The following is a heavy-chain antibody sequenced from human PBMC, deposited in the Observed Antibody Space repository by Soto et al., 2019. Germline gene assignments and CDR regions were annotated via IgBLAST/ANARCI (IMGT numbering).Heavy chain of an antibody. CDR1: GYTFTSYG. Sequence: ASVKVSCKASGYTFTSYGISWVRQAPGQGLEWMGWISAYNGNTNYAQKLQGRVTMTTDTSTSTAYMELRSLRSDDTAVYYCARALPQYYYGSGTFDYWGQGTLVTVSS. V-gene: IGHV1-18*01. CDR3: ARALPQYYYGSGTFDY. CDR2: ISAYNGNT. D-gene: IGHD3-10*01. J-gene: IGHJ4*02.